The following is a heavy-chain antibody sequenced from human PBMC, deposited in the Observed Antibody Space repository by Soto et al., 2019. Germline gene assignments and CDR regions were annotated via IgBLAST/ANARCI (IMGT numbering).Heavy chain of an antibody. CDR1: GGSVSSGSYY. V-gene: IGHV4-61*01. J-gene: IGHJ4*02. CDR2: IYYSGST. Sequence: SENRSLTCTVSGGSVSSGSYYWSWIRQPPGKGLEWIGYIYYSGSTNYNPSLKSRVTISVDTSKNQFSLKLSSVTAADTAVYYCARSPAHEQLVRYFDYWGQGTLVTVSS. CDR3: ARSPAHEQLVRYFDY. D-gene: IGHD6-6*01.